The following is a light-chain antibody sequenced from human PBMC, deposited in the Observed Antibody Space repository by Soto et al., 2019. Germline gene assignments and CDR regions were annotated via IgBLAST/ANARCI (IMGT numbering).Light chain of an antibody. CDR2: GVT. CDR1: SSDVGGYNY. V-gene: IGLV2-14*01. CDR3: SSYTSSTTLSVV. Sequence: QSALTQPASVSGSPGQSITISCTGTSSDVGGYNYVSWYQQYPGKAPKLMIYGVTNRPSGVSNRFSGSKSGNTASLTISGLQAEDEADDYCSSYTSSTTLSVVFGGGTKVTVL. J-gene: IGLJ2*01.